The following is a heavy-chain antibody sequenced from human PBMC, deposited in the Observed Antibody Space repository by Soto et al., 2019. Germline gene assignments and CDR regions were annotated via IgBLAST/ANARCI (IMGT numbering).Heavy chain of an antibody. V-gene: IGHV3-7*05. CDR1: GFTFSSYW. CDR2: IKQDGSEK. Sequence: PGGSLRLSCAASGFTFSSYWMSWVRQAPGKGLEWVANIKQDGSEKYYVGSVKGRFTISRDNAKNSLYLQMNSLRAEDTAVYYCARSIDYVWGSYRYSDYWGQGTLVTVSS. J-gene: IGHJ4*02. D-gene: IGHD3-16*02. CDR3: ARSIDYVWGSYRYSDY.